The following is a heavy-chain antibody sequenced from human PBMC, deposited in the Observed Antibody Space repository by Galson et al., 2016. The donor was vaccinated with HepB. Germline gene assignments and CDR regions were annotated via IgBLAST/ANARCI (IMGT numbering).Heavy chain of an antibody. Sequence: QSGAEVKKPGDSLKISCKTSGYTFINYWIGWVRQMPGKGLEWMGIIYPDDSDTRCSPSFQGQITISADRSISTAYLQWSSLKASDTAMYYCARHDADRLPGDYWGQGTLVTVSS. D-gene: IGHD4-11*01. CDR2: IYPDDSDT. CDR3: ARHDADRLPGDY. J-gene: IGHJ4*02. V-gene: IGHV5-51*01. CDR1: GYTFINYW.